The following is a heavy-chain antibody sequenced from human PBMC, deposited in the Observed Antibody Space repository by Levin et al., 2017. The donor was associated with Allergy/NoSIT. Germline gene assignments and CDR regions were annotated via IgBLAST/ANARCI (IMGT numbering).Heavy chain of an antibody. V-gene: IGHV1-18*01. Sequence: ASVKVSCKASGYTFTSYGISWVRQAPGQGLEWMGWISAYNGNTNYAQKLQGRVTMTTDTSTSTAYMELRSLRSDDTAVYYCARDLLLQNYYDGMDVWGQGTTVTVSS. CDR2: ISAYNGNT. CDR3: ARDLLLQNYYDGMDV. CDR1: GYTFTSYG. J-gene: IGHJ6*02. D-gene: IGHD2-15*01.